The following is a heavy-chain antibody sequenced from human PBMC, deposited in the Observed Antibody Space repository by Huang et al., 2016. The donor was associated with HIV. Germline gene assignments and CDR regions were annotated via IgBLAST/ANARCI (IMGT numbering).Heavy chain of an antibody. D-gene: IGHD3-10*01. CDR2: INHLGSP. J-gene: IGHJ5*02. V-gene: IGHV4-34*02. CDR1: GGSLSGYY. CDR3: ARDATKNPRGWFDP. Sequence: QVHLQQWGAGLLKSAETLSLTCAVYGGSLSGYYWSWLRQPPGKGLAWIGEINHLGSPNYNPSLKSRVSISMDGSKKQFSLKVRSISDADTAVYFCARDATKNPRGWFDPWGQGTLVTVSS.